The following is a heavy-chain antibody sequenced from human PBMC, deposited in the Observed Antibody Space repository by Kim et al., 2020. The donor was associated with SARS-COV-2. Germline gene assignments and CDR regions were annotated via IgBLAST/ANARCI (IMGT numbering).Heavy chain of an antibody. J-gene: IGHJ4*02. Sequence: GGSLRLSCAASGFTFSSYGMHWVRQAPGKGLEWVAVIWYDGSNKYYADSVKGRFTISRDNSKNTLYLQMNSLRAEDTAVYYCARDGSRYGSGSYYNPSDYWGQGTLVTVSS. D-gene: IGHD3-10*01. V-gene: IGHV3-33*01. CDR2: IWYDGSNK. CDR3: ARDGSRYGSGSYYNPSDY. CDR1: GFTFSSYG.